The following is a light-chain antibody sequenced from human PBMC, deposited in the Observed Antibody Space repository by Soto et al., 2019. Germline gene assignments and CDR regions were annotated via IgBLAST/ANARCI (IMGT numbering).Light chain of an antibody. CDR3: AAWDDSLNGLYV. V-gene: IGLV1-44*01. Sequence: QSVLTQPPPPSATPGQRVTISCSGSSSNIGSNTVNWYQQLPGTAPKLLIYTNNQRPSGVPDRFSGSKSGTSASLAISGLQSEDEADYYCAAWDDSLNGLYVFGTGTKVTVL. CDR1: SSNIGSNT. CDR2: TNN. J-gene: IGLJ1*01.